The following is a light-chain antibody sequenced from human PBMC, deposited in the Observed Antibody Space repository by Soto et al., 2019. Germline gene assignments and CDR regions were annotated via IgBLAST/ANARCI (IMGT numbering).Light chain of an antibody. Sequence: QSALTQPASVSGSPGQSITISCTGTSSDVGGYNYVSWYQQHRGKAPKLMIYEVSNRPSGVSNRFSGSKSGNTASLTISGLQAEDEADYYCSSFTTSSIWVFGGGTKVTVL. CDR3: SSFTTSSIWV. V-gene: IGLV2-14*01. CDR2: EVS. CDR1: SSDVGGYNY. J-gene: IGLJ3*02.